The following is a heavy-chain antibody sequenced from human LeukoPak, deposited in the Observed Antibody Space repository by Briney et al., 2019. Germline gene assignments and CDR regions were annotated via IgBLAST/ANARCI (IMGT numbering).Heavy chain of an antibody. Sequence: PGGSLRLSCAASGFTFSGYWMHWVRQAPGKGLVWVSGISSDAGGTTYADSVKGRFTIPRDNAKNTLYLQMNSLRVEDTAVYYCARDLEKTPDYWGQGTLVTVSS. D-gene: IGHD1-1*01. J-gene: IGHJ4*02. CDR3: ARDLEKTPDY. CDR2: ISSDAGGT. V-gene: IGHV3-74*01. CDR1: GFTFSGYW.